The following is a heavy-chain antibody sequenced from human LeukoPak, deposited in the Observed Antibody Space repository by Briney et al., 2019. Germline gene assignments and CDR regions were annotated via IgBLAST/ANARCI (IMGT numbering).Heavy chain of an antibody. D-gene: IGHD3-10*01. J-gene: IGHJ5*02. CDR2: IYYSGGT. CDR3: ARDLLVRGVKYNWFDP. CDR1: GDSISSSNSY. Sequence: PSETLSLTCTVSGDSISSSNSYWSWIRQPPGKGLEWIGYIYYSGGTNYNPSLKSRVTISVDTSKNQFSLKLSSVTAADTAVYYCARDLLVRGVKYNWFDPWGQGTLVTVSS. V-gene: IGHV4-61*01.